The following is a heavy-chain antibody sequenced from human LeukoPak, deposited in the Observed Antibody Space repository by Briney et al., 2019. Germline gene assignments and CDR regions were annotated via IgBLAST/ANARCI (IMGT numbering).Heavy chain of an antibody. CDR1: GFAFSGYG. D-gene: IGHD6-6*01. V-gene: IGHV3-30*18. CDR3: AKYSGSSNYYYGMDV. J-gene: IGHJ6*02. Sequence: PGGSLRLSCAASGFAFSGYGMHWVRQAPGKGLEWVALISYDGNNKYYADSVKGRFTISRDNSKNTLYLQMNSLRPEDTAVYYCAKYSGSSNYYYGMDVWGQGTTVTVSS. CDR2: ISYDGNNK.